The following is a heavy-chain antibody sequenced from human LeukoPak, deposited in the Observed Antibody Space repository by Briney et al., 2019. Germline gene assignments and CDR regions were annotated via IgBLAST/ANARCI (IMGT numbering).Heavy chain of an antibody. J-gene: IGHJ4*02. Sequence: GGSLRLSCAASGFTVSSNYMSWVRQAPGKGLEWVSYISSSGSTIYYADSVKGRFTISRDNAKNSLYLQMNSLRAEDTAVYYCARDRGAVAGATGPFDYWGQGTLVTVSS. CDR1: GFTVSSNY. CDR2: ISSSGSTI. V-gene: IGHV3-11*04. D-gene: IGHD6-19*01. CDR3: ARDRGAVAGATGPFDY.